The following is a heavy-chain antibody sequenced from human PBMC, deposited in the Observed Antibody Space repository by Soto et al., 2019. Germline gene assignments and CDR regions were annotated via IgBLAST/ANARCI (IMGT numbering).Heavy chain of an antibody. J-gene: IGHJ6*03. V-gene: IGHV3-64*01. CDR3: ARRGYGSRWPNVYMDV. CDR2: ISNNSTHI. Sequence: GGSLRLSCAASGFTFSSYSMNWVRQAPGKGLEFVSCISNNSTHIYYAKSVKGRFTISRDNSENTLYLQMGSLRAEDMALYYCARRGYGSRWPNVYMDVWGKGTTVTVSS. D-gene: IGHD6-13*01. CDR1: GFTFSSYS.